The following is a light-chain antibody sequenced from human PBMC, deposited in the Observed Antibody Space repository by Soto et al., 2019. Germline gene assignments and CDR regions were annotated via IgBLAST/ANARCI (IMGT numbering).Light chain of an antibody. V-gene: IGLV1-44*01. CDR2: SNI. J-gene: IGLJ3*02. Sequence: QSVLTQPPSASGTPGQRVTISCSGSSSNIGSNTVNWYQQFPGTAPKLLIYSNIQRPSGVPDRFSGSKSGTSASLAISGVQSEDEADYYCGAWDGSLNGPVFGGGTKVTVL. CDR1: SSNIGSNT. CDR3: GAWDGSLNGPV.